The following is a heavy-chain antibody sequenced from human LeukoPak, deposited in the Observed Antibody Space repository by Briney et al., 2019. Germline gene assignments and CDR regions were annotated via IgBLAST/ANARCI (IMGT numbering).Heavy chain of an antibody. CDR2: MNPNSGNT. CDR1: GYTFTSYD. CDR3: ARVNAYYFGSGISRAFHI. V-gene: IGHV1-8*01. J-gene: IGHJ3*02. D-gene: IGHD3-10*01. Sequence: ASVKXSCKASGYTFTSYDINWVRQATGQGLEWMGWMNPNSGNTGYAQKFQGRVTMTRNTSTSTAYMEVSSLRSEDTAVYYCARVNAYYFGSGISRAFHIWGQGTTVTVSS.